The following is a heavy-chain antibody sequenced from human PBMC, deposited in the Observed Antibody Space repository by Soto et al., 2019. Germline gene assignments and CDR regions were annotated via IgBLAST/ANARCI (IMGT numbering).Heavy chain of an antibody. CDR2: ISAYNGNT. CDR3: ARAPPGYSYGYSPAFDI. CDR1: GYTFTSYG. D-gene: IGHD5-18*01. V-gene: IGHV1-18*01. Sequence: GASVKVSCKASGYTFTSYGISWVRQAPGQGLEWMGWISAYNGNTNYAQKLQGRVTMTTDTSTSTAYMELRGLRSDDTAVYYCARAPPGYSYGYSPAFDIWGQGTMVTVSS. J-gene: IGHJ3*02.